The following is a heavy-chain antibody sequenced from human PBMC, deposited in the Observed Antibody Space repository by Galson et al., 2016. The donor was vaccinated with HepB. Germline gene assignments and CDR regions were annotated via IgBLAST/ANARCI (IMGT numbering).Heavy chain of an antibody. V-gene: IGHV3-9*01. Sequence: SLRLSCAGSGFTFDGYAMHWVRQAPGRGLEWVSGVTFNSGNKADGDAVRGRFTISRDNAKKSLFLEMNSLRPEDTAFYYCKKDAGPYVGASGEPGHYWGQGTLVTVSS. CDR1: GFTFDGYA. CDR3: KKDAGPYVGASGEPGHY. J-gene: IGHJ4*02. CDR2: VTFNSGNK. D-gene: IGHD6-19*01.